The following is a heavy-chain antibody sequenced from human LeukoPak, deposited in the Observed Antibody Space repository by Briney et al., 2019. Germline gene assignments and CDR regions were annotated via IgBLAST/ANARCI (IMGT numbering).Heavy chain of an antibody. CDR3: ARLTTGWFDP. V-gene: IGHV4-31*03. D-gene: IGHD1-14*01. J-gene: IGHJ5*02. CDR1: GGSISSGGYY. Sequence: PSETLSLTCTVSGGSISSGGYYWSWIRQHPGKGLEWIGYIYYSGSTYYNPSLKSRVTISVDTSKNQFSLKLSSMTAADTAVYYRARLTTGWFDPWGQGTLVTVSS. CDR2: IYYSGST.